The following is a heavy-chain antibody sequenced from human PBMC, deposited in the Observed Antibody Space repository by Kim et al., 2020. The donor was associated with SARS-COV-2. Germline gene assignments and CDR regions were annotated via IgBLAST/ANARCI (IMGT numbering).Heavy chain of an antibody. D-gene: IGHD1-20*01. CDR3: ARDRGITGTTSLNWFDP. Sequence: LKSRVTISVDTSKNQFSLKLSSVTAADTAVYYCARDRGITGTTSLNWFDPWGQGTLVTVSS. J-gene: IGHJ5*02. V-gene: IGHV4-59*01.